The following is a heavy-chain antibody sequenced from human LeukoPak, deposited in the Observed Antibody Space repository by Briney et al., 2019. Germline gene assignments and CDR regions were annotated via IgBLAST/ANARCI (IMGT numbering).Heavy chain of an antibody. Sequence: GGSLRLSCAASGFTFSSYAMSWVRQAPGKGLEWVSAISGSGGSTNYADSVKGRFTISRDNSKNTLYLQMNSLRAEDTAVYYCARAGITGTLGPLDYWGQGTLVTVSS. J-gene: IGHJ4*02. D-gene: IGHD1-20*01. V-gene: IGHV3-23*01. CDR2: ISGSGGST. CDR3: ARAGITGTLGPLDY. CDR1: GFTFSSYA.